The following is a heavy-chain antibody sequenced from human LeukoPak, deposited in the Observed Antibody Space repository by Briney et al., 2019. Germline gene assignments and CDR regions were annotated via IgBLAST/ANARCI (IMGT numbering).Heavy chain of an antibody. CDR1: GFTFSSYG. Sequence: GGSLRLSCAASGFTFSSYGMHWVRQAPGKGLEWVAVIWYDGSSKYYADSVKGRFTISRDNAKNTLYLQMNSLRAEDTAVYYCASIYYDIRVDWGQGTLVTVSS. CDR2: IWYDGSSK. J-gene: IGHJ4*02. CDR3: ASIYYDIRVD. D-gene: IGHD3-9*01. V-gene: IGHV3-33*08.